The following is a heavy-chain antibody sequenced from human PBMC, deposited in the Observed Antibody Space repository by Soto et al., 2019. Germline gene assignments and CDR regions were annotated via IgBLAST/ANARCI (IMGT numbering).Heavy chain of an antibody. CDR3: ARGRRAAAIVRGVMSRVGLDV. J-gene: IGHJ6*02. Sequence: PSETLTLTCAVSGWTFSSYYWSWIRQPPGKGLEWIWYINPSSSTNYNPSLKSRVTISVDTSKNQLSLKLSSVTTADTAVYFCARGRRAAAIVRGVMSRVGLDVWGQGTMVTVSS. V-gene: IGHV4-34*01. CDR2: INPSSST. CDR1: GWTFSSYY. D-gene: IGHD3-10*01.